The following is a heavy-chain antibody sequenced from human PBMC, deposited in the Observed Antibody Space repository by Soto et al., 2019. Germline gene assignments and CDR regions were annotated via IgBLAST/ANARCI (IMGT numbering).Heavy chain of an antibody. CDR3: ARGRCGDSHDNKWCDS. V-gene: IGHV4-61*02. J-gene: IGHJ5*01. Sequence: SETLTLTCTVSGGSISSISYYWIWIRQPAGKGLEWIGRIYTSGSTNYNPSLKSRVTMSVDTSKNQFSLKLGSVTAADTAVYYWARGRCGDSHDNKWCDSSGQGTFVTVSS. CDR1: GGSISSISYY. CDR2: IYTSGST. D-gene: IGHD5-18*01.